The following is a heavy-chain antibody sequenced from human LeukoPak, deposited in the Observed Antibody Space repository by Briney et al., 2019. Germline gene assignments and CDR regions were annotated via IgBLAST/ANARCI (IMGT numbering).Heavy chain of an antibody. CDR2: ISGSGGST. D-gene: IGHD6-13*01. V-gene: IGHV3-23*01. J-gene: IGHJ6*03. CDR1: GFTFSSYA. Sequence: GGSLRLSCAASGFTFSSYAMSWVRQAPGKGLEWASAISGSGGSTYYADSVKGRFTISRDNSKNTLYLQMNSLRAEDTAVYYCAKDGEQLVPLLYYYYYMDVWGKGTTVTVSS. CDR3: AKDGEQLVPLLYYYYYMDV.